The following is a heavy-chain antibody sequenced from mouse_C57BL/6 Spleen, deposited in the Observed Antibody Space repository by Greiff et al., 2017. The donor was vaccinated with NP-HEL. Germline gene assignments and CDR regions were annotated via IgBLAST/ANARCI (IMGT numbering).Heavy chain of an antibody. J-gene: IGHJ3*01. V-gene: IGHV5-17*01. CDR3: ARTYDYDGAGLAY. Sequence: EVKLVESGGGLVKPGGSLKLSCAASGFTFSDYGMHWVRQAPEKGLEWVAYISSGSSTIYYADTVKGRFTISRDNAKNTLFLQMTSLRSEDTAMYYGARTYDYDGAGLAYWGQGTMVTVSA. D-gene: IGHD2-4*01. CDR2: ISSGSSTI. CDR1: GFTFSDYG.